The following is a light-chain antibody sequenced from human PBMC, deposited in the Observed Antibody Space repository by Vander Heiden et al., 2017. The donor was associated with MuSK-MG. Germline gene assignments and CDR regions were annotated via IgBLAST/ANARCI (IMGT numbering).Light chain of an antibody. CDR1: NIGSKS. CDR3: QVWDSNHDHLV. J-gene: IGLJ3*02. V-gene: IGLV3-21*04. CDR2: YDT. Sequence: SSVLTQPPSVSLAPGRTARITCGGNNIGSKSVHWYQQKPGQAPVMVIYYDTDRPSGIPERFSGSNSGNTATLTINRVEAGDAADYYWQVWDSNHDHLVFGGGTKMTVL.